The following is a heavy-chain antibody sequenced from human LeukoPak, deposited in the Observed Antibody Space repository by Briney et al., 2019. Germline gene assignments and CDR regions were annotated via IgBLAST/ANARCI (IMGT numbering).Heavy chain of an antibody. V-gene: IGHV1-18*01. D-gene: IGHD3-9*01. CDR3: ARDCQYDISTGLSYYYYGMDV. CDR1: GYTFTSYG. J-gene: IGHJ6*02. CDR2: ISAYNGNT. Sequence: ASVKVSCKASGYTFTSYGISWVRQAPGQGLEWMGWISAYNGNTNYAQKLQGRVTMTTDTSTSTAYMEVRSLRSDDTAVYYCARDCQYDISTGLSYYYYGMDVWGQGTTVTVSS.